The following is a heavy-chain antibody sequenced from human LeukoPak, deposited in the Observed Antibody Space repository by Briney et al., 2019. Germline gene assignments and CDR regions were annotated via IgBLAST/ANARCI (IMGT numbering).Heavy chain of an antibody. J-gene: IGHJ4*02. V-gene: IGHV3-48*03. CDR1: GFTFSSYE. D-gene: IGHD6-13*01. CDR2: ISSSGSTI. CDR3: ARDSTPYSSSWYVYY. Sequence: PGGSLRLSCAASGFTFSSYEMNWVRQAPGKGLEWVSYISSSGSTIYYADSVKGRFTISRDNAKNSLYLQMNSLRAEDTAVYYCARDSTPYSSSWYVYYWGQGTLVTVSS.